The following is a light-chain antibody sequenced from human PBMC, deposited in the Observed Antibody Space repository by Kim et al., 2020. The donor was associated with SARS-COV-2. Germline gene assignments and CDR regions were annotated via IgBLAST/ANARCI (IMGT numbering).Light chain of an antibody. CDR1: QDIYSY. V-gene: IGKV1-16*02. CDR3: QQYNSYPYT. J-gene: IGKJ2*01. CDR2: GAS. Sequence: SASVGDRVTITCRASQDIYSYLACFQQKPGKAPKSLIYGASSLQSGVPSKFSGSGSGTDFTLTINSLQPEDFATYYCQQYNSYPYTFGQGTKLEI.